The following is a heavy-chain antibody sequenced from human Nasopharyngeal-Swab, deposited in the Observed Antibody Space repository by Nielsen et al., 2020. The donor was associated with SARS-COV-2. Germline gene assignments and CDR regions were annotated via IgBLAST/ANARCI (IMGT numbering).Heavy chain of an antibody. V-gene: IGHV3-30*18. J-gene: IGHJ4*02. Sequence: SLRLSCAASGFTFSSYGMHWVRQAPGKGLEWVAVISYDGSNKYYADSVKGRFTISRDNSKNTLYLQMNSLRAEDTAVYYCAKDMGIADDSFDYWGQGTLVTVSS. CDR2: ISYDGSNK. CDR1: GFTFSSYG. CDR3: AKDMGIADDSFDY. D-gene: IGHD6-13*01.